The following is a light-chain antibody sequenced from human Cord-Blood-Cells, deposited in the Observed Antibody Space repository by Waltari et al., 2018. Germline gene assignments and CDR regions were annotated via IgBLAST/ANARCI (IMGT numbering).Light chain of an antibody. J-gene: IGKJ5*01. CDR3: QQRSNWPPT. CDR2: DAS. Sequence: IVLTQSPATVSMSPGERATLSCRASQSVSSYLAWYQQKPGQAPRLLIYDASNRATGIPARFSGSGSGTDFTLTISSLEPEDFAVYYCQQRSNWPPTFGQGTRLEIK. V-gene: IGKV3-11*01. CDR1: QSVSSY.